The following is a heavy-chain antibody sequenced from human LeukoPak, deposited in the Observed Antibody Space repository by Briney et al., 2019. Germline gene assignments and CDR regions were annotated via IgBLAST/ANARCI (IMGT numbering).Heavy chain of an antibody. CDR2: ISGSGGST. V-gene: IGHV3-23*01. CDR1: GFTFSSYA. J-gene: IGHJ6*02. D-gene: IGHD4-11*01. Sequence: PGASLRLSCAASGFTFSSYAMSWVRQAPGKGLEWVSAISGSGGSTYYADSVKGRFTISRDNSKNTLYLQMDRLRAEDTAVYYCAKAMTTSPQHYGMDVWGQGTTVTVSS. CDR3: AKAMTTSPQHYGMDV.